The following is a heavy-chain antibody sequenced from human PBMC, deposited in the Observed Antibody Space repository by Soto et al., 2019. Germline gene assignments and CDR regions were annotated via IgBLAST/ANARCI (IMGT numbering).Heavy chain of an antibody. CDR2: IHYTGST. CDR1: GGSINIDHYH. D-gene: IGHD2-2*01. CDR3: ARHVNQFTLFY. J-gene: IGHJ4*02. V-gene: IGHV4-30-4*01. Sequence: PSETLSLTCTVSGGSINIDHYHWTWIRQTPGKGLEWIGYIHYTGSTSYNPSLQSRLTISVDTSKNQLSLNLSSVTAADTAVYYCARHVNQFTLFYCGPGTLVTVSS.